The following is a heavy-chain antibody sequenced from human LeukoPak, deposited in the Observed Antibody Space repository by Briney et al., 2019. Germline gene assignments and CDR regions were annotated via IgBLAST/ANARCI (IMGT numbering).Heavy chain of an antibody. V-gene: IGHV3-48*04. Sequence: GGSLRLSCAASGFSFSHYSMTWARQASGKGLEWVSYIGVGGRPTNYADSVKARFTISRDDAQNSLYLQMNSLRAEDTAVYYCAKNTWKSSDSGRGRMDVWGQGTTVTVSS. CDR2: IGVGGRPT. D-gene: IGHD1-1*01. CDR3: AKNTWKSSDSGRGRMDV. J-gene: IGHJ6*02. CDR1: GFSFSHYS.